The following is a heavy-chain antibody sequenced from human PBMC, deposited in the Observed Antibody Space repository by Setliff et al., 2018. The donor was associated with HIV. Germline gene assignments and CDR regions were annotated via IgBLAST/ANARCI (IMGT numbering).Heavy chain of an antibody. J-gene: IGHJ5*02. Sequence: ASVKVSCKASGGTFGNYGMSWVRQAPGQGLEWMGGIIPISGTANYAQKFQGRVTITTDESTSTAYMELSGLRSEDTAVYYCARDFGGYCSSMSCPGLFDPWGQGTLVTAPQ. D-gene: IGHD2-2*01. CDR1: GGTFGNYG. V-gene: IGHV1-69*05. CDR3: ARDFGGYCSSMSCPGLFDP. CDR2: IIPISGTA.